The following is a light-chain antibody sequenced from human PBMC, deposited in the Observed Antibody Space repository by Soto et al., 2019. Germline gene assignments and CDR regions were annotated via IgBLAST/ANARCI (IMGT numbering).Light chain of an antibody. V-gene: IGKV1-5*03. CDR3: QQYNSYSPST. CDR2: KAS. Sequence: DIQMTQSPSTLSASVGERVTITCRASQSISSWLAWYQQKPGKAPKLLIYKASSLESGVPSRFSGSGSGREFTLTISSLQPDDFATYYCQQYNSYSPSTFGQGTKVEIK. J-gene: IGKJ1*01. CDR1: QSISSW.